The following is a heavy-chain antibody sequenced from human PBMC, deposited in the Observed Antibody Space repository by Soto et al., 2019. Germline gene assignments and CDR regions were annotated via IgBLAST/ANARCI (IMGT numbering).Heavy chain of an antibody. J-gene: IGHJ5*02. CDR2: IIPILGIA. CDR1: GGTFSSYT. Sequence: QVQLVQSGAEVKKPGSSVKVSCKASGGTFSSYTISWVRQAPGQGLEWMGRIIPILGIANYAQKFQGRVTITADKSTSTAYMELSSLRSEDTAVYYCAREGKGYYSSTSCKGWFDPWGQGTLVTVSS. D-gene: IGHD2-2*01. CDR3: AREGKGYYSSTSCKGWFDP. V-gene: IGHV1-69*08.